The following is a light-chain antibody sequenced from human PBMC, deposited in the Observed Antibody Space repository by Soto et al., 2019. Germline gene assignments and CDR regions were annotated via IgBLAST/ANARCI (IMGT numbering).Light chain of an antibody. CDR1: QNVNTN. CDR2: GAS. V-gene: IGKV3-15*01. J-gene: IGKJ3*01. CDR3: QQYNDWPPFT. Sequence: EIVMTQSPATLSVSPGERATLFCRASQNVNTNLAWYQQRPGQAPRLLIYGASTRATGIPARFSGSGSGTEFTLIISGLQSEDLADYYCQQYNDWPPFTFGPGTKVDIK.